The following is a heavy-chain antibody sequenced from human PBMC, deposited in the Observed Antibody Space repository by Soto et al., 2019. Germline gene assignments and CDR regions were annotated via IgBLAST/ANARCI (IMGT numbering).Heavy chain of an antibody. D-gene: IGHD3-9*01. CDR2: IYYKGNT. CDR1: GGSISTYY. J-gene: IGHJ4*02. CDR3: ARHPGYYDVLTGYSTYYFDY. Sequence: QVQLQESGPGLVKPSETLSLTCTVSGGSISTYYWSWIRQPPGKGLEWIGYIYYKGNTNYNPSFKGRDPISLETSKNQFSLRLSSVTAADTAVYYWARHPGYYDVLTGYSTYYFDYWGQGTLVTVSS. V-gene: IGHV4-59*08.